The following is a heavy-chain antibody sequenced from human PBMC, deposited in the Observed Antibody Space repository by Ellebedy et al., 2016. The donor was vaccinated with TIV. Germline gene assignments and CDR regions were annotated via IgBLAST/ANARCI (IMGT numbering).Heavy chain of an antibody. V-gene: IGHV1-69*04. J-gene: IGHJ4*02. D-gene: IGHD3/OR15-3a*01. CDR2: IISILGIT. Sequence: AASVKVSCKASGGTFSSYAISWVRQAPGQGLEWMGRIISILGITNYAQKFQGRVTMTADKSTTTAYMEFSSLRSEDTAVYYCARDLSGLNDYWGQGTLVTVSS. CDR1: GGTFSSYA. CDR3: ARDLSGLNDY.